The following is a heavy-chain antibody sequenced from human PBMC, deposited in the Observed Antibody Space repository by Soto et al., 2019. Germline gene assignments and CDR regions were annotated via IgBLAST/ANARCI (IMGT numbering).Heavy chain of an antibody. Sequence: GASVKVSCKASGYTSADFGISWVRQAPGQGLEWMGWVSGNNGASNPAPKVQGRITMTLDTSTGVSYMALRSLRSDDTAIYYCVREQKYFRVNGNWFDSWGQGTMVTV. D-gene: IGHD2-2*01. J-gene: IGHJ5*01. V-gene: IGHV1-18*04. CDR2: VSGNNGAS. CDR1: GYTSADFG. CDR3: VREQKYFRVNGNWFDS.